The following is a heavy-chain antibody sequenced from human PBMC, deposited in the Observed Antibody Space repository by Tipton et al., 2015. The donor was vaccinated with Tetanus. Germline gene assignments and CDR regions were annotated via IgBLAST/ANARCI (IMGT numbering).Heavy chain of an antibody. J-gene: IGHJ6*02. D-gene: IGHD4-17*01. CDR2: IDPNSGGT. Sequence: QLVQSGAEVKKPGASLKVSCKASGYTFTGYYLYWVRQAPGQGLEWMGWIDPNSGGTAYAQKFQGRVTMTRDTSISTVDMELSRLRSDDTAVYYCARDRGEYIYYGMDVWGPGTTVTVSS. V-gene: IGHV1-2*02. CDR1: GYTFTGYY. CDR3: ARDRGEYIYYGMDV.